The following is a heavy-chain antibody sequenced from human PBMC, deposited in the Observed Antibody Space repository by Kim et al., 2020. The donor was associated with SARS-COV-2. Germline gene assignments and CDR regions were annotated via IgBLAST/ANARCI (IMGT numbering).Heavy chain of an antibody. CDR3: ARGPRQRRQQLVFAY. CDR1: GGSFSGYY. Sequence: SETLSLTCAVYGGSFSGYYWSWIRQPPGKGLEWIGEINHSGSTNYNPSLKSRVTISVDTSKNQFSLKLSSVTAADTAVYYCARGPRQRRQQLVFAYWGQGTLVTVSS. D-gene: IGHD6-13*01. V-gene: IGHV4-34*01. CDR2: INHSGST. J-gene: IGHJ4*02.